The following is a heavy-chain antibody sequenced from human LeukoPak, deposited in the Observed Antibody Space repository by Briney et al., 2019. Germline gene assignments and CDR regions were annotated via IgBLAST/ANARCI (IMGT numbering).Heavy chain of an antibody. Sequence: PRGSLRLSCAASGFTFSSYGMHWVRQAPGKGLEWVAVISYDGSNKYYADSVKGRFTISRDNSKNTLYLQMNSLRAEDTAVYYCAKDILRGYSGPGADWGQGTLVTVSS. V-gene: IGHV3-30*18. J-gene: IGHJ4*02. D-gene: IGHD5-12*01. CDR3: AKDILRGYSGPGAD. CDR2: ISYDGSNK. CDR1: GFTFSSYG.